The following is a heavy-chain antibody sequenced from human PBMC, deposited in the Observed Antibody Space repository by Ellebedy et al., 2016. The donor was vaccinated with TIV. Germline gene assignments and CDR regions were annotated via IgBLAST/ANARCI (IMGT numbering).Heavy chain of an antibody. J-gene: IGHJ4*02. D-gene: IGHD3-3*01. V-gene: IGHV3-30-3*01. CDR1: GFTFSSYA. Sequence: GGSLRLSCAASGFTFSSYAMHWVRQAPGKGLEWVAVISYDGSNKYYADSVKGRFTISRDNAKNSLYLQMNSLRAEDTAVYYCARDFYDFWSGYYYSYFDYWGQGTLVTVSS. CDR2: ISYDGSNK. CDR3: ARDFYDFWSGYYYSYFDY.